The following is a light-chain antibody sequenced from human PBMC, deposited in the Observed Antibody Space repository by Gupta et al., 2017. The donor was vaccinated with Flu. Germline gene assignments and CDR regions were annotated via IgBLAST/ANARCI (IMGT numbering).Light chain of an antibody. J-gene: IGLJ1*01. Sequence: SVTISCTGTSSDVGRFDYVSWYQKHPGKAPQLMIYDVVKRPSGVPDRFSGSKSGNTASLTISGLQAEDEADYYCCSYAGTYTFVFGTGTQVTVL. V-gene: IGLV2-11*01. CDR2: DVV. CDR1: SSDVGRFDY. CDR3: CSYAGTYTFV.